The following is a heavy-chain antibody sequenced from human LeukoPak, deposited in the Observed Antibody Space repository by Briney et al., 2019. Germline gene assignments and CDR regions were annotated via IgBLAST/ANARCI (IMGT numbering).Heavy chain of an antibody. Sequence: PGGSLRLSCAASGFTFSSYWMSWVRQAPGRGLEWVANIKQDGSEKYYVDSVKGRFTISRHNAKNSLYLQLNSLRAEDTAVYYCARDRSGSYLDYFDYWGQGPLVTVSS. CDR3: ARDRSGSYLDYFDY. CDR1: GFTFSSYW. J-gene: IGHJ4*02. V-gene: IGHV3-7*01. D-gene: IGHD1-26*01. CDR2: IKQDGSEK.